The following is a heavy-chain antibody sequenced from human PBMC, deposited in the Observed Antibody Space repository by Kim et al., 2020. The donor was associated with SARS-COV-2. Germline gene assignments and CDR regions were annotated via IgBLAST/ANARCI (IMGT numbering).Heavy chain of an antibody. CDR1: GFTFSSYA. D-gene: IGHD3-10*01. CDR3: AKDHGIWFGELRQYYYYSGMDV. J-gene: IGHJ6*02. V-gene: IGHV3-23*01. Sequence: GGSLRLSCAASGFTFSSYAMSWVRQAPGKGLEWVSAISGSGGSTYYADSVKGRFTISRDNSKNTLYLQMNSLRAEDTAVYYCAKDHGIWFGELRQYYYYSGMDVWGQGAKVTLS. CDR2: ISGSGGST.